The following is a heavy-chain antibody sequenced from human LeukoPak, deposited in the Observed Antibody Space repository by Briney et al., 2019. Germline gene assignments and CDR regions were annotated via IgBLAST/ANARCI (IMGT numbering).Heavy chain of an antibody. V-gene: IGHV4-30-2*01. CDR2: ISHSGPT. Sequence: SETLSLTCAVSGGSISSGGYSWTWIRQPPGKGLEWIGSISHSGPTYYNPSLKSRVTISVDTSKNQFSLKLTSVTAADTAVYYCARLGPHLDFWGQGTLVTVSS. D-gene: IGHD7-27*01. CDR1: GGSISSGGYS. J-gene: IGHJ4*02. CDR3: ARLGPHLDF.